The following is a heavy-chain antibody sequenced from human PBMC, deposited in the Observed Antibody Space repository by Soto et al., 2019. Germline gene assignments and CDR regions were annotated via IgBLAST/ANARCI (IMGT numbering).Heavy chain of an antibody. CDR3: ASLRSSGWPFDY. CDR1: EFTFSSYW. J-gene: IGHJ4*02. V-gene: IGHV3-7*01. Sequence: PGGSLRLSCAASEFTFSSYWMSWVRQAPGKGLEWVANIKQDGSEQYYVASVKGRFTASRDNAKNSLYLQMNGLRAEDTAVYYCASLRSSGWPFDYWGLGTLVTVSS. CDR2: IKQDGSEQ. D-gene: IGHD6-19*01.